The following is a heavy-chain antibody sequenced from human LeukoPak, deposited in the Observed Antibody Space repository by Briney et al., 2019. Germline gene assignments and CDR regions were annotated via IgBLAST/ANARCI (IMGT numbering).Heavy chain of an antibody. CDR1: GGSISSGGYY. V-gene: IGHV4-31*03. Sequence: PSQTLSLTCTVSGGSISSGGYYWSWIRQYPGDAPEWIGYIYHSGSTYYNPSLKSRITISVDTSKNQFSLDLSSVTAADTAVYYCATYGDHAFDYWGQGTLVTVSS. CDR3: ATYGDHAFDY. CDR2: IYHSGST. D-gene: IGHD4-17*01. J-gene: IGHJ4*02.